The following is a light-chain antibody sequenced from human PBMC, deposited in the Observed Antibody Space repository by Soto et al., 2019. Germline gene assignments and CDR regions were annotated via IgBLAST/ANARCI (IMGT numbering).Light chain of an antibody. V-gene: IGLV2-14*03. Sequence: QSVLTQPASVSGSPGQSIAISCTGTSSDIGGYNYVSWYQQHPGKAPKLLIYDVTHRPSGVSNRFSGSKSGDTASLTISGLQAEDEADYYCSSYTSTSTPYVFGTRTKLTVL. CDR3: SSYTSTSTPYV. CDR1: SSDIGGYNY. CDR2: DVT. J-gene: IGLJ1*01.